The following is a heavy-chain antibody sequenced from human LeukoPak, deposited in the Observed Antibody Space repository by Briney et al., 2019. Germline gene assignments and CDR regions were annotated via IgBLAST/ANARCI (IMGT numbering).Heavy chain of an antibody. D-gene: IGHD3-22*01. V-gene: IGHV3-33*01. CDR1: GFTFSSYS. J-gene: IGHJ3*02. Sequence: GGSLRLSCAASGFTFSSYSMHWVRQAPGKGLEWVAVIWYDGSNKYYADSVKGRFTISRDNSKNTLYLQMNSLRAEDTAVYYRASGYDSSGYYPVAFDIWGQGTMVTVSS. CDR3: ASGYDSSGYYPVAFDI. CDR2: IWYDGSNK.